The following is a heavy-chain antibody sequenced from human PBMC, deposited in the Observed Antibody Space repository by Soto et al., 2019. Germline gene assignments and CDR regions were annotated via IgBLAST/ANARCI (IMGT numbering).Heavy chain of an antibody. CDR1: GASVSSSHW. Sequence: QVHLQESGPGLVKPSGTLSLTCGVYGASVSSSHWWTWVRQPPGKGLEWIGEIYHVGFTSYNPSLNGRVIMSMVQSRIHFALKMSSVPAADTAVYYCARVRPPTSTGPAAVLYYFVYCGQGSLVTVSS. J-gene: IGHJ4*02. CDR2: IYHVGFT. V-gene: IGHV4-4*02. CDR3: ARVRPPTSTGPAAVLYYFVY. D-gene: IGHD2-2*01.